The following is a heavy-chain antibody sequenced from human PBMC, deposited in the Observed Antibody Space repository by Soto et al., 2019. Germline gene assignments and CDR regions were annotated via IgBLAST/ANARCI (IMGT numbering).Heavy chain of an antibody. Sequence: ASVKVSCKASGGTFSSYAISWVRQAPGQGLEWMGGIIPIFGTANYAQKFQGRVTITADESTSTAYMELSSLRSEDTAVYYCARVAAAAGTSYYYYGMDVWGQGTTVTVSS. CDR2: IIPIFGTA. D-gene: IGHD6-13*01. J-gene: IGHJ6*02. CDR1: GGTFSSYA. V-gene: IGHV1-69*13. CDR3: ARVAAAAGTSYYYYGMDV.